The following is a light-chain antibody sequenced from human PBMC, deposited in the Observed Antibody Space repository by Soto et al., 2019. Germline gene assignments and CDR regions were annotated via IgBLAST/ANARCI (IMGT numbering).Light chain of an antibody. CDR2: TFN. J-gene: IGLJ3*02. Sequence: QSVLTQPPSASGTPGQRVTISCSGSPSNIANNAVNWYQQLPGTAPKLLIYTFNQRPSGVPVRFSGSKSGTSASLAISGLQSEDEADYYCSAWDVSLNAWVFGGGTKLTVL. CDR1: PSNIANNA. V-gene: IGLV1-44*01. CDR3: SAWDVSLNAWV.